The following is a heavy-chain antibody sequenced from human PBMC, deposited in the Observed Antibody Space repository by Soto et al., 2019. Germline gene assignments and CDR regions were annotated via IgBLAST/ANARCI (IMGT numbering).Heavy chain of an antibody. D-gene: IGHD6-6*01. CDR2: ITWNSDSL. CDR3: TKSRGVAGRPLVD. V-gene: IGHV3-9*03. Sequence: EVQLVESGGGLVQPGRSLRLSCAASGFVFEDYAMHWVRQAPGKGLEWVSSITWNSDSLAYTGSVKGRFTISRDNAKNSLYLEMDSLRPEDMALYYCTKSRGVAGRPLVDLGQGTLVTVSS. CDR1: GFVFEDYA. J-gene: IGHJ4*02.